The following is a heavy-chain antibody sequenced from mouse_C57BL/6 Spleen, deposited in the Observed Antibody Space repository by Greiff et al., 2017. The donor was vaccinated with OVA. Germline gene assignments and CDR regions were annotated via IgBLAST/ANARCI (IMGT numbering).Heavy chain of an antibody. CDR2: IDPNSGGT. CDR1: GYTFTSYW. V-gene: IGHV1-72*01. CDR3: ARAITTVVARGYFDV. J-gene: IGHJ1*03. D-gene: IGHD1-1*01. Sequence: VQLQQPGAELVKPGASVKLSCKASGYTFTSYWMHWVKQRPGRGLEWIGRIDPNSGGTKYNEKFKSKATLTVDKPSSTAYMQLSSLTSEDSAVYYCARAITTVVARGYFDVWGTGTTVTVSS.